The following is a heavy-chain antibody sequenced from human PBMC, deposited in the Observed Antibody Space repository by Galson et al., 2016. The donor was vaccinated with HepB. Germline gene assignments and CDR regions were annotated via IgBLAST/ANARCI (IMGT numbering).Heavy chain of an antibody. D-gene: IGHD3/OR15-3a*01. CDR3: ARDGLRGRWRLGGMDV. J-gene: IGHJ6*02. Sequence: SLRLSCAASGFTFSSYSMNRVRQAPGKGLEWVSSTSSSSSYIYYADSVKGRFTISRDNAKNSLYLQMNSLRAEDTAVYYCARDGLRGRWRLGGMDVWGQGTTVTVSS. CDR1: GFTFSSYS. V-gene: IGHV3-21*01. CDR2: TSSSSSYI.